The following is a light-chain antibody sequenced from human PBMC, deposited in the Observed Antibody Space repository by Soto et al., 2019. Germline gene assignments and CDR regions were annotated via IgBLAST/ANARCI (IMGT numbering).Light chain of an antibody. CDR3: QQYSFLPRT. V-gene: IGKV3-20*01. J-gene: IGKJ1*01. Sequence: EIVLSQSPGTMSLYPGERATLSCRASQSVSSSYLAWYQQKPGQAPRLLIYGASSRATGIPDRFSGSGSGTDFTLTISRLEPEDFAVYYCQQYSFLPRTFGQRTMVDI. CDR2: GAS. CDR1: QSVSSSY.